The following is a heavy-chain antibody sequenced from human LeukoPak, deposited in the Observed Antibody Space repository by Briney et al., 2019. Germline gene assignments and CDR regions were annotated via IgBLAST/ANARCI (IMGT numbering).Heavy chain of an antibody. J-gene: IGHJ6*03. CDR1: GFTFDDYA. D-gene: IGHD5-12*01. V-gene: IGHV3-9*01. CDR2: ISWSGGSI. Sequence: GGSLRLSCAASGFTFDDYAMHWVRQAPGKGLEWVSGISWSGGSIGYADSVKGRFTISRDNAKNSLYLQMNSLRGEDTAFYYCAKGGYDLDYYMDVWGKGTTVTISS. CDR3: AKGGYDLDYYMDV.